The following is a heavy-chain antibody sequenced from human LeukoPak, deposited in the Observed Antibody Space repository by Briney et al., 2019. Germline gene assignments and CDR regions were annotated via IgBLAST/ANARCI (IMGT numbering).Heavy chain of an antibody. V-gene: IGHV4-4*08. CDR2: MYNSGST. CDR1: VRSISGSY. CDR3: ARDNYDFWSGKENYFDY. D-gene: IGHD3-3*01. Sequence: SETLSLTCSVSVRSISGSYWSWIRQPPGKGLEWIAYMYNSGSTNYNPSLKSRVTISIDTSKNQFSLKLGSVTAADTAVYYCARDNYDFWSGKENYFDYWGQGTLVTVSS. J-gene: IGHJ4*02.